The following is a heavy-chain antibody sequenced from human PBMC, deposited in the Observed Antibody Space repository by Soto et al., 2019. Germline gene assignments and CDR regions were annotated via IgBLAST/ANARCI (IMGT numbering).Heavy chain of an antibody. CDR2: INPYTSTT. J-gene: IGHJ4*02. D-gene: IGHD3-9*01. V-gene: IGHV1-2*02. Sequence: QVQLVQSGAEMKKLGASVKVSCKASGYSFTHYYVHWVRQAPGQVLEWMGWINPYTSTTTYAPTLDGRICTTSNKYVNTAYMELSGLRSNDSAPYFCARASVTPLTVYAPLGFWGQGNL. CDR1: GYSFTHYY. CDR3: ARASVTPLTVYAPLGF.